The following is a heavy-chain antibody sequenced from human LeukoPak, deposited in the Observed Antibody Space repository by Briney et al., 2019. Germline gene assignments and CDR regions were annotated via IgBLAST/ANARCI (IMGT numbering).Heavy chain of an antibody. CDR2: ISGSGGST. V-gene: IGHV3-23*01. J-gene: IGHJ4*02. Sequence: PGGSLRLSCAASGFTFSSYAMSWVRQAPGKGLEWVSAISGSGGSTYYADSVKGRFTISRGNSKNTLYLQMNSLRAEDTAVYYCAKGPLRYFDWVPPQIWFDYWGQGTLVTVSS. CDR3: AKGPLRYFDWVPPQIWFDY. D-gene: IGHD3-9*01. CDR1: GFTFSSYA.